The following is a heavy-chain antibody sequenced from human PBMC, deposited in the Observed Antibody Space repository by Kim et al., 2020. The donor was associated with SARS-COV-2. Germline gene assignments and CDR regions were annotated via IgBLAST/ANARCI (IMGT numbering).Heavy chain of an antibody. D-gene: IGHD3-3*01. CDR1: GFTFDDYA. V-gene: IGHV3-43*02. CDR2: ISGDGGST. Sequence: GGSLRLSCAASGFTFDDYAMHWVRQAPGKGLEWVSLISGDGGSTYYADSVKGRFTISRDNSKNSLYLQMNSLRTEDTALYYCAKGYDFWSGYHYFDYWGQGTLVTVSS. J-gene: IGHJ4*02. CDR3: AKGYDFWSGYHYFDY.